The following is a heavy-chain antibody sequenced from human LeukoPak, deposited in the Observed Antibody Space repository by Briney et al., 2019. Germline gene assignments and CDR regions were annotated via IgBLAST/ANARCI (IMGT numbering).Heavy chain of an antibody. CDR3: AKNRGNYYYFDY. D-gene: IGHD4-11*01. Sequence: GGPLRLSCAASGFTFSCYAMSWVRQAPGKGLEWVSAISGSGDNTYYADSVKDRFTISRDKSKNTLYLQMNSLGAEDTAVYYCAKNRGNYYYFDYWGQGTLVTVSS. V-gene: IGHV3-23*01. CDR1: GFTFSCYA. CDR2: ISGSGDNT. J-gene: IGHJ4*02.